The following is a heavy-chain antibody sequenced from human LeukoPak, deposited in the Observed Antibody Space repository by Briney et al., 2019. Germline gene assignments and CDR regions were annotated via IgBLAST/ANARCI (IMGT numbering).Heavy chain of an antibody. D-gene: IGHD3-22*01. CDR2: IRSKAYGGTT. V-gene: IGHV3-49*04. CDR3: TREVDMIVVLGIDY. J-gene: IGHJ4*02. Sequence: GGSLRLSCTASGFTFGDYAMSWVRQAPGKGLEWVGFIRSKAYGGTTEYAASVKGRFTISRDDSKSIAYLQMNSLKTEDTAVYYCTREVDMIVVLGIDYWGQGTLVTVSS. CDR1: GFTFGDYA.